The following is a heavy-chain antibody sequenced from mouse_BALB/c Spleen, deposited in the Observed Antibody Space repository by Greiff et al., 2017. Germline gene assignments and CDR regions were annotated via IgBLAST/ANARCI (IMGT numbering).Heavy chain of an antibody. Sequence: QVQLQQPGAELVKPGASVKLSCKASGYTFTSYYMYWVKQRPGQGLEWIGGINPSNGGTNFNEKFKSKATLTVDKSSSTAYMQLSSLTSEDSAVYYCTRSTMITTGRFAYWGQGTLVTVSA. CDR2: INPSNGGT. J-gene: IGHJ3*01. V-gene: IGHV1S81*02. CDR3: TRSTMITTGRFAY. CDR1: GYTFTSYY. D-gene: IGHD2-4*01.